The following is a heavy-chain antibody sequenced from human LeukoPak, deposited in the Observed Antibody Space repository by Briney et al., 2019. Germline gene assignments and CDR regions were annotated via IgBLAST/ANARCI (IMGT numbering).Heavy chain of an antibody. D-gene: IGHD6-19*01. V-gene: IGHV3-23*01. CDR3: ARGSSGWYWLDY. CDR1: GFTFSNYA. CDR2: ISDSGWP. J-gene: IGHJ4*02. Sequence: GGSLRLPCAASGFTFSNYAMSWVRQAPGKGLEWVSGISDSGWPFYADSVRGRFTISRDNSKNTLYLQMNSLRAEDTAVYYCARGSSGWYWLDYWGQGTLVTVSS.